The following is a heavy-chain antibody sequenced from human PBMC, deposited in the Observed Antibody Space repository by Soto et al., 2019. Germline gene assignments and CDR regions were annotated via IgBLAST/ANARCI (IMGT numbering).Heavy chain of an antibody. D-gene: IGHD3-3*01. CDR3: ARTIFGVVTQGMDV. CDR1: GYTFTGYY. J-gene: IGHJ6*02. Sequence: QVQLVQSGAEGKKPGASVKVSCKASGYTFTGYYMHWVRQAPGQGLEWMGWINPNSGGTNYAQKFQGRVTMTRDTSISTAYMELSMLRSDDTAVYYCARTIFGVVTQGMDVWGQGTTVTVSS. CDR2: INPNSGGT. V-gene: IGHV1-2*02.